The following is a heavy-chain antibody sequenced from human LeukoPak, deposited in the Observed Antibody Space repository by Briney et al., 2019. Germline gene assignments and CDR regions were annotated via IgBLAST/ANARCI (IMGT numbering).Heavy chain of an antibody. D-gene: IGHD4-17*01. CDR3: ANLAADYGEYSSADY. V-gene: IGHV4-4*07. CDR1: GGSISSNY. J-gene: IGHJ4*02. Sequence: PSETLSLTCTVSGGSISSNYWSWLRQPAGKGPEWIGRIYSSGITDYNPSLKSRVIMSVDTSKNQFSLRLGSVTAADTAVYYCANLAADYGEYSSADYWGRGTLVTVSS. CDR2: IYSSGIT.